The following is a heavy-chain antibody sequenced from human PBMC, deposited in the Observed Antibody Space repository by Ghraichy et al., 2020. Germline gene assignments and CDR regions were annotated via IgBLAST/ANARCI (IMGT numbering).Heavy chain of an antibody. J-gene: IGHJ4*02. Sequence: SETLSLTCTVSGGSISSSSYYWGWIRQPPGKGLEWIGSIYYSGSTYYNPSLKSRVTISVDTSKNQFSLKLSSVTAADTAVYYCARHNSLLTRFDYWGQGTLVTVSS. CDR1: GGSISSSSYY. CDR3: ARHNSLLTRFDY. D-gene: IGHD4-23*01. V-gene: IGHV4-39*01. CDR2: IYYSGST.